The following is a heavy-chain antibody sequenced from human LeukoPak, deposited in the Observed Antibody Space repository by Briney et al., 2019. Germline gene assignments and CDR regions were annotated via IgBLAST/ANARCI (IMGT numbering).Heavy chain of an antibody. D-gene: IGHD3-22*01. J-gene: IGHJ4*02. CDR3: ARAIAVVDG. V-gene: IGHV1-2*02. CDR2: INPNSGST. CDR1: GYTFTAYY. Sequence: ASVKSSCKASGYTFTAYYIHWVRQAPGQGLEWMEWINPNSGSTNSAQKFQGRVTMTKDTSISTAYMELSRLRTDDTAVYFCARAIAVVDGWGEGTLVTV.